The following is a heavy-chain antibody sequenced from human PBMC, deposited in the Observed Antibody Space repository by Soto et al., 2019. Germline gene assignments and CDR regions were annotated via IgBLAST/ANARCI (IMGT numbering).Heavy chain of an antibody. J-gene: IGHJ6*04. CDR3: ARLQQNWSLDV. CDR1: GGSISSYY. V-gene: IGHV4-59*08. CDR2: IYYSGST. D-gene: IGHD5-18*01. Sequence: SETLSLTCTVSGGSISSYYWSWIRQPPGKGLEWIGYIYYSGSTNYNPSLKSRVTISVDTSKSQFSLKLSSVTAADTAVYYCARLQQNWSLDVWGKGTTVTVSS.